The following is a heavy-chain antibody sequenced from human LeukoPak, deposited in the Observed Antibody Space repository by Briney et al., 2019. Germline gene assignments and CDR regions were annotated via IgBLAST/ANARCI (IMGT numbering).Heavy chain of an antibody. Sequence: PSETLSLTCTVSGGSISRRNYYWGWIRQPPGKGLEWLGIIYYSGSTYYNPSLKSRVSISVDTSKNQFSLKLNSVTAADTAVYYCARLSTVTTSFDYWGQGTLVTVSS. CDR3: ARLSTVTTSFDY. D-gene: IGHD4-11*01. V-gene: IGHV4-39*07. CDR1: GGSISRRNYY. CDR2: IYYSGST. J-gene: IGHJ4*02.